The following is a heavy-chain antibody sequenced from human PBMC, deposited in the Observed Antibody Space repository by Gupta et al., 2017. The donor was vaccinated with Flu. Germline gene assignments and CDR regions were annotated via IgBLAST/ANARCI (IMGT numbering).Heavy chain of an antibody. D-gene: IGHD6-25*01. Sequence: MDWVRQAPGKGLEWVGRTKNKANGYITQYAASVEGRFTISRDDSKNSLYMQMNSLKTEDTAVYYCTRGGLMDVWGQGTTVTVSS. CDR3: TRGGLMDV. CDR2: TKNKANGYIT. J-gene: IGHJ6*02. V-gene: IGHV3-72*01.